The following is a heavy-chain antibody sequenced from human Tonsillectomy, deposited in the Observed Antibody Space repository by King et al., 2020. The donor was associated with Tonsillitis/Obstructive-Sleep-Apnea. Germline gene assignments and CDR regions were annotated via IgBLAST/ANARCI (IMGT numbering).Heavy chain of an antibody. CDR3: ARDRGYYGSGSYYNGYYYLDV. J-gene: IGHJ6*03. CDR1: GGSISRYY. D-gene: IGHD3-10*01. Sequence: VQLQESGPGLVKPSETLSLTCTVSGGSISRYYWSWIRQPPGKGLEWIGYIFYSGSTNYTPSLKSRVTISVDTSKNKLSLKLSSVAAADTAVYFCARDRGYYGSGSYYNGYYYLDVWGKGTTVTVSS. CDR2: IFYSGST. V-gene: IGHV4-59*01.